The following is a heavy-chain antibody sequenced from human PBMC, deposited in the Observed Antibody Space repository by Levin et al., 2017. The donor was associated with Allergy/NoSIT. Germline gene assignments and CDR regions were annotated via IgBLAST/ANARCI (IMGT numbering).Heavy chain of an antibody. V-gene: IGHV3-30-3*01. CDR1: GFTFSNYA. CDR3: VREIAEEGT. J-gene: IGHJ4*02. CDR2: ISDDGSSE. Sequence: PGGSLKISCAASGFTFSNYAMHWVRQAPGKGLEWVGVISDDGSSEFYIDSVKGRFTISRDNSKNRLYLQMDSLRAEDTALYYCVREIAEEGTWGQGTLVIVSS. D-gene: IGHD1-1*01.